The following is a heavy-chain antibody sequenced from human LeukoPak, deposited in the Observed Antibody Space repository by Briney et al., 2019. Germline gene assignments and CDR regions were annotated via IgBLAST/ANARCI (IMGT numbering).Heavy chain of an antibody. D-gene: IGHD3-10*01. J-gene: IGHJ3*02. CDR1: GDSISSYY. CDR3: ARNTPYGSGSYPGAFDI. Sequence: SETLSLTCTVSGDSISSYYWSWIRQPPGKGLEWIGYIYYSGSTNYNPSLKSRVTISVDTSRNQFSLKLSSVTAADTAVYYCARNTPYGSGSYPGAFDIWGQGTMVTVSS. CDR2: IYYSGST. V-gene: IGHV4-59*01.